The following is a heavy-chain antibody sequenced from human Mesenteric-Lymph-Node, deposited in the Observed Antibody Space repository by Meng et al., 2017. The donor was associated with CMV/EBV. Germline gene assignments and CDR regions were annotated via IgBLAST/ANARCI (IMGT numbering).Heavy chain of an antibody. CDR2: IIPTLGIA. CDR1: GTFSSYA. Sequence: GTFSSYAIRWVRQAPGQGLEWMGRIIPTLGIANYAQKFQGRVTITADKSTSTAYMELSSLRSEDTAVYYCARYYYDSSGYYYYFDYWGQGTLVTVSS. D-gene: IGHD3-22*01. V-gene: IGHV1-69*04. CDR3: ARYYYDSSGYYYYFDY. J-gene: IGHJ4*02.